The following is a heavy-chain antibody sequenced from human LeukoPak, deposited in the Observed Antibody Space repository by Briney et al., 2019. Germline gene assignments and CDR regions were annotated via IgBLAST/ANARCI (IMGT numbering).Heavy chain of an antibody. Sequence: GGSLRLSCAASGFTFSSYAMSWVRQAPGKGLEWVSAISGSGGSTYYADSVKGRFTISRHNSKNTLYLQMNSLRAEDTAVYYCARLYYYDSRDYWGQGTLVTVSS. CDR1: GFTFSSYA. CDR3: ARLYYYDSRDY. D-gene: IGHD3-22*01. J-gene: IGHJ4*02. CDR2: ISGSGGST. V-gene: IGHV3-23*01.